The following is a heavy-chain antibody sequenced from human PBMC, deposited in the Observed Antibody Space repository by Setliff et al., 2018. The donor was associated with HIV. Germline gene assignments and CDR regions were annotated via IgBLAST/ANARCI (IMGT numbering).Heavy chain of an antibody. CDR3: ATAGEMATIGYSYYYMDV. CDR1: GGTFTRYA. Sequence: SVKVSCKASGGTFTRYAINWVRQAPGQGLEWMGGITPIFGDGKYAQKFQGRVTITADESTSTAYMELSGLRSEDTAVYYCATAGEMATIGYSYYYMDVWGKGTTVTVSS. J-gene: IGHJ6*03. D-gene: IGHD3-10*01. V-gene: IGHV1-69*13. CDR2: ITPIFGDG.